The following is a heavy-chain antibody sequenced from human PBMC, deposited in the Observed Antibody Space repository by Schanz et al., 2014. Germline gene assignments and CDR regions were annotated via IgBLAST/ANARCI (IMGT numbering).Heavy chain of an antibody. CDR1: GLTFTSAW. CDR3: TTDNGHFAFDF. J-gene: IGHJ3*01. V-gene: IGHV3-15*01. D-gene: IGHD2-8*01. CDR2: IKGKTDGGTA. Sequence: EVQLVESGGGLVKPGGSLRLSCATSGLTFTSAWMSWVRQAPGKGLEWVGRIKGKTDGGTADYAAPMKGRFTISRDDSKNTLFRQMNSLETEDTAVYYGTTDNGHFAFDFWGQGTMVTVSS.